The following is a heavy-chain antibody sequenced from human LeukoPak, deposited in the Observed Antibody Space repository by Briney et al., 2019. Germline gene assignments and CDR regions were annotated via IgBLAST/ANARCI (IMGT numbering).Heavy chain of an antibody. V-gene: IGHV4-39*07. CDR3: ARLSVIPPNDAFDI. J-gene: IGHJ3*02. D-gene: IGHD3-16*02. Sequence: PSETLSLTCTVSGGSISSRSYYWSRIPPPPGKGLKGIGSIFYSGNTHHSPSLKSRVTISLDTSKTQFSLKLSSVTAADTAVYYCARLSVIPPNDAFDIWGQGTMVTVSS. CDR2: IFYSGNT. CDR1: GGSISSRSYY.